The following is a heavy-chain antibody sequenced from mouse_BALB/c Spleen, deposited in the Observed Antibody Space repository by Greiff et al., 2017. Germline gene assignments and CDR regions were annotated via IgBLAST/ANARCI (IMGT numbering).Heavy chain of an antibody. CDR3: ARHGYDYAMDY. CDR1: GFTFSSYG. CDR2: INSNGGST. V-gene: IGHV5-6-3*01. J-gene: IGHJ4*01. D-gene: IGHD1-2*01. Sequence: VESGGGLVQPGGSLKLSCAASGFTFSSYGMSWVRQTPDKRLELVATINSNGGSTYYPDSVKGRFTISRDNAKNTLYLQMSSLKSEDTAMYYCARHGYDYAMDYWGQGTSVTVSS.